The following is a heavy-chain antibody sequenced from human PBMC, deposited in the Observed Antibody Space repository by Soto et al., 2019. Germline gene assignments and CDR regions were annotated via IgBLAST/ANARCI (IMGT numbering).Heavy chain of an antibody. CDR1: VYSISSPNFS. Sequence: SSTXSLTCSFSVYSISSPNFSLDWIRQRPGKGLEWIGTIYYTGRLYFNPSLKSRVTISRDTSKNQFSLRLTSVTAADTGVYYCVRGVLEFSKIRWLETWGQGILVNVYS. V-gene: IGHV4-39*01. D-gene: IGHD3-10*01. CDR2: IYYTGRL. CDR3: VRGVLEFSKIRWLET. J-gene: IGHJ5*02.